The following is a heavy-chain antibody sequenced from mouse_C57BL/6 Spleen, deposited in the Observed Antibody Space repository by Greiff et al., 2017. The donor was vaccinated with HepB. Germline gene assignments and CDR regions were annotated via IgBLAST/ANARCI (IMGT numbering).Heavy chain of an antibody. CDR3: ARRGYGSSGFAY. D-gene: IGHD1-1*01. CDR1: GYTFTSYW. CDR2: IYPGSGST. V-gene: IGHV1-55*01. J-gene: IGHJ3*01. Sequence: VKLQQPGAELVKPGASVKMSCKASGYTFTSYWITWVKQRPGQGLEWIGDIYPGSGSTNYNEKFKSKATLTVDTSSSTAYMQLSSLTSEDSAVYYCARRGYGSSGFAYWGQGTLVTVSA.